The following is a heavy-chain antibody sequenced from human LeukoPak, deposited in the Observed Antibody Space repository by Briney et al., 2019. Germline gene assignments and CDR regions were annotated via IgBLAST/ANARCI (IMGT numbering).Heavy chain of an antibody. CDR1: GGSISSFY. J-gene: IGHJ6*03. CDR3: ARAWVTGIKNYYYYYMDV. CDR2: IFASGGT. D-gene: IGHD2-21*02. V-gene: IGHV4-4*07. Sequence: SETLSLTCSVSGGSISSFYWSWVRQPAGKGLEWIGRIFASGGTSYNPSLKSRVTISVDKSKNQFSLNVSSVSAADTAVYFCARAWVTGIKNYYYYYMDVWGKGTMVTVSS.